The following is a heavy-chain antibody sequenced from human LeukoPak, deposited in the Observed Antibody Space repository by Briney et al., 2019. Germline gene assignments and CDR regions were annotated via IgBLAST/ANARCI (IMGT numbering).Heavy chain of an antibody. CDR3: ARRGNYGDCFDY. J-gene: IGHJ4*02. D-gene: IGHD4-17*01. CDR2: IYYSGST. CDR1: GGSISSYY. V-gene: IGHV4-59*08. Sequence: PSETLSLTCTVSGGSISSYYWSWIGQPPGKGLEWIGYIYYSGSTNYNPSLKSRVTISVDTSKNQFSLKLSSVTAADTAVYYCARRGNYGDCFDYWGQGTLVTVSS.